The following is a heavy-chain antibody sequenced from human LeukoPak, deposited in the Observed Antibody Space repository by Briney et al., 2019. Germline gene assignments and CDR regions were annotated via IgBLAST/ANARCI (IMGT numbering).Heavy chain of an antibody. V-gene: IGHV1-2*02. CDR2: INPNSGGT. D-gene: IGHD2-8*01. CDR1: GYTFTGYY. CDR3: ARDLSAGYCTNGVCYTGAFDY. Sequence: ASVKVSCKASGYTFTGYYMHWVRQAPGQGLEWTGWINPNSGGTNYAQKFQGRVTMTRDTSISTAYMELSRLRSDDTAVYYCARDLSAGYCTNGVCYTGAFDYWGQGTLVTVSS. J-gene: IGHJ4*02.